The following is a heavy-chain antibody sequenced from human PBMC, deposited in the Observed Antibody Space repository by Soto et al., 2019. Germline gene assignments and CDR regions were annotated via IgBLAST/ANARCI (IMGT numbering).Heavy chain of an antibody. V-gene: IGHV1-2*02. CDR2: INPSSGGT. Sequence: ASVKVSCKASGYTFTGYYMHWVRQAPGQGLEWMAWINPSSGGTNYAQKFQGRVTMTRDTSISTAYMELSRLRSDYTAVYYCARSLSTIAGSPDYWGQGTLVTVSS. CDR3: ARSLSTIAGSPDY. CDR1: GYTFTGYY. J-gene: IGHJ4*02. D-gene: IGHD6-6*01.